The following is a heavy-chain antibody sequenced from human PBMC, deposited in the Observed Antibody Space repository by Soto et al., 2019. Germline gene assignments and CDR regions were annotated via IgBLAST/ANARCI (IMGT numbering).Heavy chain of an antibody. V-gene: IGHV4-31*03. CDR1: GGSISSGGYY. J-gene: IGHJ3*02. D-gene: IGHD2-2*01. Sequence: PSETLSLTCTVSGGSISSGGYYWSWIRQHPGKGLEWIGYIYDSGSTYYNPSLKSRVTVSVDTSKNQFSLKLSSVTAADTAVYYCARDSGRGYCSSTSCHLVIWGQGTMVTVSS. CDR2: IYDSGST. CDR3: ARDSGRGYCSSTSCHLVI.